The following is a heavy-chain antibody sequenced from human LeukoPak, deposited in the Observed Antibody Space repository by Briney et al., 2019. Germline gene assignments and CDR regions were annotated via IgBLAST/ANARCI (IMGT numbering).Heavy chain of an antibody. V-gene: IGHV3-48*02. CDR2: IISSSSTI. J-gene: IGHJ4*02. CDR1: GFTFRAHS. Sequence: GGSLRLSCAASGFTFRAHSMNGVRQAPGKGPEGFSHIISSSSTIYYAASVKGRFTISRDNAKNSLYLQMNSLRDEDTAEYYCVRDLSGSYMSDYWGQGTLVTVSS. D-gene: IGHD3-10*01. CDR3: VRDLSGSYMSDY.